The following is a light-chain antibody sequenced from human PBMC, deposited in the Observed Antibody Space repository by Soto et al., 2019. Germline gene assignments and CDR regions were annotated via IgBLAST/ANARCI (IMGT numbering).Light chain of an antibody. CDR3: QSYDSGLGDYL. CDR2: VND. CDR1: SSNIGAGSD. Sequence: QSVLTQPPSVSGAPGQRVTISCTGSSSNIGAGSDVHWYQQLPGEAPKLIIYVNDRRPSGVADRFSGSKSGTSAYLAITGLQAEDAADYYCQSYDSGLGDYLFGSGTKLTVL. J-gene: IGLJ6*01. V-gene: IGLV1-40*01.